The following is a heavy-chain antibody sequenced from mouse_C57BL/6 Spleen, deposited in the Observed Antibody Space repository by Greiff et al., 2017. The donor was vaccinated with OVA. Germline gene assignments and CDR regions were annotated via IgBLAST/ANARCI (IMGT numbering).Heavy chain of an antibody. D-gene: IGHD4-1*01. CDR2: ISYDGSN. J-gene: IGHJ4*01. Sequence: EVQLVESGPGLVKPSQSLSLTCSVTGYSITSGYYWNWIRQFPGNKLEWMGYISYDGSNNYNPSLKNRISITRDTSKNQFFLKLNSVTTEDTATYYCAREEGLGPIYAMDYWGQGTSVTVSS. V-gene: IGHV3-6*01. CDR1: GYSITSGYY. CDR3: AREEGLGPIYAMDY.